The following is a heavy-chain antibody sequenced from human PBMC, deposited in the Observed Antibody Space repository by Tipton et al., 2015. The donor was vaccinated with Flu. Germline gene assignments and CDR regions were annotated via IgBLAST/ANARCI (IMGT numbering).Heavy chain of an antibody. V-gene: IGHV1-69*01. Sequence: QLVQSGAEVKKPGSSVKVSCKASGGTFSSYAISWVRQAPGQGLEWMGGIIPIFGTANYAPKFQGRVTITADESTSTAYMELSSLRSEDTAVYYCARDRDGYYDFWSGYPLWSWGQGTLVTVSS. CDR1: GGTFSSYA. CDR2: IIPIFGTA. CDR3: ARDRDGYYDFWSGYPLWS. D-gene: IGHD3-3*01. J-gene: IGHJ5*02.